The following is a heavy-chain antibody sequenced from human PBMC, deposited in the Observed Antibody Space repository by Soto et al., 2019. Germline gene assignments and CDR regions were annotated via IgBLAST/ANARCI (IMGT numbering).Heavy chain of an antibody. CDR1: GFTFSSYA. V-gene: IGHV3-23*01. D-gene: IGHD6-13*01. CDR3: AKDFLSPSAAALDYYGMDV. J-gene: IGHJ6*02. Sequence: GGSLRLSCAASGFTFSSYAMSWVRQAPGKGLEWVSAISGSGGSTYYADSVKGRFTISRDNSKNTLYLQMNSLRAEDTAVYYCAKDFLSPSAAALDYYGMDVWGQGTTVTVSS. CDR2: ISGSGGST.